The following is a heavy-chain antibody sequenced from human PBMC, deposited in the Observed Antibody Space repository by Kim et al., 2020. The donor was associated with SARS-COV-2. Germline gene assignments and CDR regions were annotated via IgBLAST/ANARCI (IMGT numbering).Heavy chain of an antibody. Sequence: GGSLRLSCGASGYTFSYYSISWVRQAPARGLEWVAAIGPSDDTYYADSVKGRFTFSRDNSKNTMYLQMRSLRAEDTAMYYCAKTQGYYDFWGQGTLVTVSS. J-gene: IGHJ4*02. CDR2: IGPSDDT. CDR1: GYTFSYYS. D-gene: IGHD2-15*01. V-gene: IGHV3-23*01. CDR3: AKTQGYYDF.